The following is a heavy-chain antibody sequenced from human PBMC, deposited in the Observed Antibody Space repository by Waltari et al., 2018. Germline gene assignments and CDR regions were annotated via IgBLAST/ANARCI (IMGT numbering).Heavy chain of an antibody. CDR3: ATGEYGNGRYGGYFDV. D-gene: IGHD5-18*01. CDR1: GFTFSDYN. V-gene: IGHV3-21*01. Sequence: EVQLVESGGGLVKPGGSLRLSCVASGFTFSDYNMNWVRQAPGKGLEWVASISTSGSNIYDADSVRGRFTIARDNAKRSLYLEMSSLRDDDTAVYYCATGEYGNGRYGGYFDVWGRGSLVTVSS. J-gene: IGHJ2*01. CDR2: ISTSGSNI.